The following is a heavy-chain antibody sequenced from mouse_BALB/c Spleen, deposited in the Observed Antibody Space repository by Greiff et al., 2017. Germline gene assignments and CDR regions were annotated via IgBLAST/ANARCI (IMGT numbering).Heavy chain of an antibody. CDR1: GFTFSDYY. CDR3: AREEVRRRRGPYAMDY. V-gene: IGHV5-4*02. D-gene: IGHD2-14*01. Sequence: DVHLVESGGGLVKPGGSLKLSCAASGFTFSDYYMYWVRQTPEKRLEWVATISDGGSYTYYPDSVKGRFTISRDNAKNNLYLQMSSLKSEDTAMYYCAREEVRRRRGPYAMDYWGQGTSVTVSS. CDR2: ISDGGSYT. J-gene: IGHJ4*01.